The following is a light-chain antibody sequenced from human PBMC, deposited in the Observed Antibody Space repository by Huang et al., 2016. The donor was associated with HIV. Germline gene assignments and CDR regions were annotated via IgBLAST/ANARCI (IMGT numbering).Light chain of an antibody. V-gene: IGKV3-15*01. CDR3: QQYNDWWT. CDR2: DTS. Sequence: EIVMTQSPATLSVSPGESATLSCRASQSVSSKLAWYHQKPGQAPRLLLYDTSTRATGIPARFSGSGSGTEFTLTINSLQSEDFAVYYCQQYNDWWTFGQGTRVEIK. J-gene: IGKJ1*01. CDR1: QSVSSK.